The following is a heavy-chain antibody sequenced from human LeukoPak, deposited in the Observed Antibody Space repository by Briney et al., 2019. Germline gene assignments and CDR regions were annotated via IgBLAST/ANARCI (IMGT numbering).Heavy chain of an antibody. D-gene: IGHD3-16*01. CDR1: GFTFSDAW. CDR3: FRGEPYDY. Sequence: GGSLRLSCVASGFTFSDAWMSWVRQAPGKGLDWVGRIKAKTDGGTADYAAPVKGRFTISRDDSKTTLYLQMNSLKTEDTAVYYCFRGEPYDYWGQGTLVTVSS. J-gene: IGHJ4*02. V-gene: IGHV3-15*01. CDR2: IKAKTDGGTA.